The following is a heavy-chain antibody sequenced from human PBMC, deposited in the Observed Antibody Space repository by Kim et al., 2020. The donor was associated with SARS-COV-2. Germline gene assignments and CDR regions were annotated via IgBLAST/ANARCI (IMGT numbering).Heavy chain of an antibody. Sequence: ASVKVSCKASGYTFTSYGISWVRQAPGQGLEWMGWISAYNGNTNYAQKLQGRVTMTTDTSTSTAYMELRSLRSDDTAVYYCARYDGVVVTSPRAPYDAFDIWGQGTMVTVSS. V-gene: IGHV1-18*01. CDR1: GYTFTSYG. D-gene: IGHD2-21*02. CDR3: ARYDGVVVTSPRAPYDAFDI. CDR2: ISAYNGNT. J-gene: IGHJ3*02.